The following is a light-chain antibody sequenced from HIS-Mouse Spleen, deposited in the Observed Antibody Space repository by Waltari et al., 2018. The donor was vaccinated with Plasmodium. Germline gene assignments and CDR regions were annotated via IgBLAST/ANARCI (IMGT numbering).Light chain of an antibody. CDR3: YSTDSSGNHRV. CDR2: EDS. CDR1: ALPKKY. J-gene: IGLJ3*02. V-gene: IGLV3-10*01. Sequence: SYELTQPPSVSVSPGQTARITCSGDALPKKYAYWYQQKSGQAPVLVIYEDSKRPSGRPGRLSGSRSGTMATLTISGAQVEDEADYYCYSTDSSGNHRVFGGGTKLTVL.